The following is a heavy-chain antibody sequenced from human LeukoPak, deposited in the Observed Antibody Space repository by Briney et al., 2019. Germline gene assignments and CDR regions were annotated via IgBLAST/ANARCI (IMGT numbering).Heavy chain of an antibody. J-gene: IGHJ5*01. Sequence: ASVKVSCKASGYTFTGYYMHWVRQAPGQGLEWMGWINPNSGGTNYAQKFQGRVTMTRDTSISTAYMELSRLRSDDTAVYYCARKRYPYYYDSRGPFDSWGQGTLVTVSS. V-gene: IGHV1-2*02. D-gene: IGHD3-22*01. CDR3: ARKRYPYYYDSRGPFDS. CDR2: INPNSGGT. CDR1: GYTFTGYY.